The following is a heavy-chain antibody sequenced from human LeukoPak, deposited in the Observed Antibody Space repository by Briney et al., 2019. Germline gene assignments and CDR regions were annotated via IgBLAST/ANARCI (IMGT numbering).Heavy chain of an antibody. CDR1: GFTFSSYS. Sequence: GGSLRLSCAASGFTFSSYSMNWVRQAPGKGLEWVSSISSSSSYIYYADSVKGRFTISRDNSKNTLYLQMNSLRAEDTAVYYCAKDPDYDSTYYWGQGTLVTVSS. CDR2: ISSSSSYI. CDR3: AKDPDYDSTYY. J-gene: IGHJ4*02. V-gene: IGHV3-21*04. D-gene: IGHD3-22*01.